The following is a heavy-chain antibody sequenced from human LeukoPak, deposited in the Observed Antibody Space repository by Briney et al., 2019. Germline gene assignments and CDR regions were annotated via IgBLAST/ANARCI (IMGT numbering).Heavy chain of an antibody. CDR3: ASTSHRDSYNEPYYFDY. Sequence: ASVKVSCKASGYTFSDYYIHWVRQAPGQGLEWMGWIHPNSGGTNYLQKFHGRVTMTRDTSISAAYMDLANLRSDDTAVYYCASTSHRDSYNEPYYFDYWGQGTLVTVSS. J-gene: IGHJ4*02. D-gene: IGHD5-24*01. CDR1: GYTFSDYY. CDR2: IHPNSGGT. V-gene: IGHV1-2*02.